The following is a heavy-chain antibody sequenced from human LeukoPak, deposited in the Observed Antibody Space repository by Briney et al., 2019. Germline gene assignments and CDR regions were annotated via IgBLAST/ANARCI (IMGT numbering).Heavy chain of an antibody. CDR2: ISGSNFTT. Sequence: GGSLRLSCAASGFTFSSYAMSWVRQAPGKGLEWVSAISGSNFTTHADSVKGRFTISRDNSKNTLSLQMNSLRAEDTAVYYCARGSYGDLNWGQGTLVTVSS. V-gene: IGHV3-23*01. J-gene: IGHJ4*02. D-gene: IGHD4-17*01. CDR3: ARGSYGDLN. CDR1: GFTFSSYA.